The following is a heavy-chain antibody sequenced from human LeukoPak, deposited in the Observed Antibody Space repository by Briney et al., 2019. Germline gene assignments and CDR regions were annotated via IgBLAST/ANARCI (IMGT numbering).Heavy chain of an antibody. J-gene: IGHJ3*02. CDR3: ARGGEGDGYSADEAFDI. CDR1: GDSFSTNSS. D-gene: IGHD5-18*01. Sequence: SQTLSLTCVISGDSFSTNSSWNWIRQSPSRGLEWLGRTYYRSKWYNDYVVSVKGRINISPDTSKKQFSLHLNSVTPEDTAVYFCARGGEGDGYSADEAFDIWGQGTMVTVS. CDR2: TYYRSKWYN. V-gene: IGHV6-1*01.